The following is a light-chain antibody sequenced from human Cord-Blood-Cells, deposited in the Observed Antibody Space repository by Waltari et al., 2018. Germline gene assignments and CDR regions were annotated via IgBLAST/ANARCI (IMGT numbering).Light chain of an antibody. J-gene: IGKJ1*01. V-gene: IGKV1D-8*03. CDR1: QGLSSY. Sequence: VIWLTQSPSLLSESTGDRVTTSCRMSQGLSSYLAWYQQKPGKVPELLIYAAADLQSGVPSRFSCSGPGTDFTLNISCLRSEDFATYYCQQYYSFPWTFGQGTKVEIK. CDR3: QQYYSFPWT. CDR2: AAA.